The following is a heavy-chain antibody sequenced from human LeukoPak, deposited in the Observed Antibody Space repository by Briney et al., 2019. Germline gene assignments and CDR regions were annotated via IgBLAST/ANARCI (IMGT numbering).Heavy chain of an antibody. CDR1: GFTFSNYA. CDR2: ISSSSSYI. Sequence: PGGSLRLSCAATGFTFSNYAMSWVRQAPGKGLEWVSSISSSSSYIYYADSVKGRFTISRDNAKNSLYLQMNSLRAEDTAVYYCARAGILTSYGMDVWGQGTTVTVSS. CDR3: ARAGILTSYGMDV. J-gene: IGHJ6*02. D-gene: IGHD3-9*01. V-gene: IGHV3-21*01.